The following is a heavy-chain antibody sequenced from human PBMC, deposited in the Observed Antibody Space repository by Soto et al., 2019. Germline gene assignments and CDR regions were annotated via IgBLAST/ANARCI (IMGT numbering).Heavy chain of an antibody. V-gene: IGHV4-34*01. Sequence: SETLSLTCAVYGGSFSGYYWSWIRQPPGKGLEWIGEINHSGSTNYNPSLKSRVTISVDTSKNQFSLKLSSVTAADTAVYYCARAHDYGDSFWFDPWGQGTLVTVSS. J-gene: IGHJ5*02. CDR1: GGSFSGYY. D-gene: IGHD4-17*01. CDR2: INHSGST. CDR3: ARAHDYGDSFWFDP.